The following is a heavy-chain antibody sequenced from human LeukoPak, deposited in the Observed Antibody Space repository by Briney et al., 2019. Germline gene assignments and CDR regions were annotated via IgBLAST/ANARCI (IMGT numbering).Heavy chain of an antibody. J-gene: IGHJ4*02. CDR3: ARGDMSAAVPDFDC. CDR2: INTNTDNP. V-gene: IGHV7-4-1*02. CDR1: GYTFTSYS. Sequence: ASVKVSCKASGYTFTSYSMNWVRQAPGQGLEWMGRINTNTDNPTYAQGFTGRFVFSLDTSVSTAYLQISSLKADDTAVYYCARGDMSAAVPDFDCWGQGALVTVSS. D-gene: IGHD6-13*01.